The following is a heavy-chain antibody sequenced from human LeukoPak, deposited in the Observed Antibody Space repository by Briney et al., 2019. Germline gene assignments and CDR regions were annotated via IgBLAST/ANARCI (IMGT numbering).Heavy chain of an antibody. V-gene: IGHV5-51*01. CDR2: IYPADSDT. CDR3: ARHVSSSRVAYDV. CDR1: GYRFTTYW. Sequence: GESLKISCKGSGYRFTTYWIAWVRQMPGKGLEWMGIIYPADSDTRYSPSFQGQVTISVDKSISTAYLEWSSLKASDTAMYYCARHVSSSRVAYDVWGQGTMVTVSS. J-gene: IGHJ3*01. D-gene: IGHD2-2*01.